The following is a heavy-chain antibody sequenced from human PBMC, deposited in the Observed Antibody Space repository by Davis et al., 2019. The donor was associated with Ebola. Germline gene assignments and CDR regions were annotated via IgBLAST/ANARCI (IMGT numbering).Heavy chain of an antibody. CDR2: INHSGST. CDR3: ARVNYDFWSGYANWFDP. CDR1: GGSFSGYY. Sequence: PETLSLTCAVYGGSFSGYYWSWIRQPPGKGLEWIGEINHSGSTNYNPSLKSRVTISVDTSKNQFSLKLSSVTAADTAVYYCARVNYDFWSGYANWFDPWGQGTLVTVSS. D-gene: IGHD3-3*01. V-gene: IGHV4-34*01. J-gene: IGHJ5*02.